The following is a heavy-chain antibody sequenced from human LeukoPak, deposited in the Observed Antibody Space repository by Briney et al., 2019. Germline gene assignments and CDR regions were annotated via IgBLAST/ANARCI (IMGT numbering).Heavy chain of an antibody. CDR1: SDSIYSSNYY. V-gene: IGHV4-39*01. Sequence: SETLSLTCTVSSDSIYSSNYYWGWIRQPPGKGLEWIGSIYYSGSTYYNSSLKCRVTISVDTSKNQFSLKLSSLTAADTAVYYCARAAYCGGDCYLFDYWGQGTLVTVFS. CDR2: IYYSGST. CDR3: ARAAYCGGDCYLFDY. D-gene: IGHD2-21*02. J-gene: IGHJ4*02.